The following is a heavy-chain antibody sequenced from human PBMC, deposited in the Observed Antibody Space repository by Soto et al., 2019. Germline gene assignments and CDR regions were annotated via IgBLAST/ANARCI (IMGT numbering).Heavy chain of an antibody. CDR3: ARDRQKLVSGYYYYGMDV. CDR1: GDSVSSNSAA. V-gene: IGHV6-1*01. CDR2: TYYTSKWYN. D-gene: IGHD6-13*01. J-gene: IGHJ6*01. Sequence: SQTLSLTCAISGDSVSSNSAAWNWIRQSPSRGLEWLARTYYTSKWYNENAGPVTTRKTLTPDTSKHQFSLPLNSETPEDTGVYYCARDRQKLVSGYYYYGMDVWGQGTTVTVSS.